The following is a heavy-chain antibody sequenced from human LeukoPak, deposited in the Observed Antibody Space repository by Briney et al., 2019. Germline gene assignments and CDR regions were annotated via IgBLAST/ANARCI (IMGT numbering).Heavy chain of an antibody. Sequence: PSETLSLTCAVYGGSFSDYYWNWIRQSPRKGLGWIGEINHSGSTNYNPALKTRVTISVDTSKNQFSLKLNSVTAADTAVYFCANTPPALVRGGYYFDSWGQGTLVTVSS. CDR2: INHSGST. CDR1: GGSFSDYY. V-gene: IGHV4-34*01. CDR3: ANTPPALVRGGYYFDS. D-gene: IGHD6-6*01. J-gene: IGHJ4*02.